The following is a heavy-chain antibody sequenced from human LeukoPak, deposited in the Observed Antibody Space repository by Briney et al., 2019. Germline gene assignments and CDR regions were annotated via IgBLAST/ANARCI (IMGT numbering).Heavy chain of an antibody. CDR2: IYYSGST. CDR3: ARSATKSGYYTFDY. D-gene: IGHD3-3*01. CDR1: GCTLSSYY. Sequence: SESLPLTFTVPGCTLSSYYWSWIRPPPGKELEGVGYIYYSGSTNYNPSLKSRVTISVDTSKNQFSLKLSSVTAADTAVYYCARSATKSGYYTFDYWGQGTLVTVSS. V-gene: IGHV4-59*01. J-gene: IGHJ4*02.